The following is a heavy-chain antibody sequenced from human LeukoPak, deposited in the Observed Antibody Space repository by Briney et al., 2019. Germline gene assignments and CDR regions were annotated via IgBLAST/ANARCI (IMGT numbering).Heavy chain of an antibody. CDR2: IYSGGNT. D-gene: IGHD4-17*01. Sequence: GGSLRLSCAASGLTVSSNYMSWVRQAPGKGLEWVSVIYSGGNTYYADSVKGRFTISRDNSKNTLYLQMNSLRAEDTAVYYCARVSGDYTYYFDYWGQGTLVTVSS. V-gene: IGHV3-66*01. J-gene: IGHJ4*02. CDR3: ARVSGDYTYYFDY. CDR1: GLTVSSNY.